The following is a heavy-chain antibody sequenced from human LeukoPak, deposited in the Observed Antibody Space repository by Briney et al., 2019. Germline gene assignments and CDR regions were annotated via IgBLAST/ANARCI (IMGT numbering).Heavy chain of an antibody. CDR2: ISSGSST. Sequence: PGGSLRLSCAASGFTVSSHYMTWVRQAPGKGLEWVSLISSGSSTYYADSVKGRFTISRDNSKNTLYLQLDSLRADDTAVYYCAERRSKAYENWGQGTLVTVSP. D-gene: IGHD3-22*01. V-gene: IGHV3-53*01. CDR3: AERRSKAYEN. J-gene: IGHJ4*02. CDR1: GFTVSSHY.